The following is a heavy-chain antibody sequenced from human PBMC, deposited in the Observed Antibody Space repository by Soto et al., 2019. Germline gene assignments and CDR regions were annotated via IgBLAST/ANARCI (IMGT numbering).Heavy chain of an antibody. D-gene: IGHD6-19*01. CDR2: IYYSRST. CDR1: GSSISSSSYY. J-gene: IGHJ4*02. Sequence: QLQLQESGPGLVKPSETLSLTCTVSGSSISSSSYYWGWIRQPPGKGLEWIGSIYYSRSTYYNPSLKSRVTISVDTSKNQFSLKLSSVTAADTAVYYCARQALIAVAFDYWGQGTLVTVSS. V-gene: IGHV4-39*01. CDR3: ARQALIAVAFDY.